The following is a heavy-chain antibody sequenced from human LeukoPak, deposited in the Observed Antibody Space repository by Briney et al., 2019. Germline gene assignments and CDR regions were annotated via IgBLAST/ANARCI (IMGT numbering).Heavy chain of an antibody. Sequence: PSETLFLTCTVSGGSISSYYWSWIRQPQGKGLEWIGYIYYSGSTNYNPSLKSRVTISVDTSKNQFSLKLSSVTAADTAVYYCARQKGEQQLFRWFDPWGQGTLVTVSS. D-gene: IGHD6-13*01. CDR3: ARQKGEQQLFRWFDP. CDR1: GGSISSYY. V-gene: IGHV4-59*08. CDR2: IYYSGST. J-gene: IGHJ5*02.